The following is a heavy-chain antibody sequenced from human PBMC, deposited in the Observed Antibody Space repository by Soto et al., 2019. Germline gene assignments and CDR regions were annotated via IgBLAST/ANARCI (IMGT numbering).Heavy chain of an antibody. Sequence: GESLKISCKGSGYSFISYWISWVRQMPGKGLEWMGRIDPSDSYTNYSPSFQGHVTISADKSISTAYLQWSSLTASDTPMYYCASHPILGVVINPYYYGMDVCGQGTTVTVSS. CDR1: GYSFISYW. CDR3: ASHPILGVVINPYYYGMDV. J-gene: IGHJ6*02. V-gene: IGHV5-10-1*01. CDR2: IDPSDSYT. D-gene: IGHD3-3*02.